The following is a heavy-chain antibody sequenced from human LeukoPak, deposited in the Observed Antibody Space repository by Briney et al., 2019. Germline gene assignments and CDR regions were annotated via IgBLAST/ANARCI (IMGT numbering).Heavy chain of an antibody. CDR2: IWQDGRDK. Sequence: GGSLRLSCAASGFTFSDYYMSWIRQAPGKGLEWVANIWQDGRDKNYVDSVKGRFTISRDDAKNLLFLQMNSLRAEDTAVYYCARDRGWHRYDYWGQGTLVTVSS. V-gene: IGHV3-7*01. J-gene: IGHJ4*02. CDR3: ARDRGWHRYDY. CDR1: GFTFSDYY. D-gene: IGHD6-19*01.